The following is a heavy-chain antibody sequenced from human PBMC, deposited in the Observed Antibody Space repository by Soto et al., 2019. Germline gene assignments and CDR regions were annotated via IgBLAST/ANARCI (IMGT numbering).Heavy chain of an antibody. D-gene: IGHD2-2*01. Sequence: HPGGSMRLSCAASGFTFSSYAMSWVRQAPGKGLEWVSAISGSGGSTYYADSVKGRFTISRDNSKNTLYLQMNSLRAEDTAVYYCAKPDVEYQLLYYFDYWGQGTLVTVSS. CDR3: AKPDVEYQLLYYFDY. V-gene: IGHV3-23*01. CDR1: GFTFSSYA. J-gene: IGHJ4*02. CDR2: ISGSGGST.